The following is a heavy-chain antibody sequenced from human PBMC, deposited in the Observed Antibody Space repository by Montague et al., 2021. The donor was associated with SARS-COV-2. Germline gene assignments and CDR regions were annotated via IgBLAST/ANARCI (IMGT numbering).Heavy chain of an antibody. CDR2: IHYSGST. CDR3: ARLEAGDCSGGSCYSSWFDP. CDR1: GDSISNYY. Sequence: SETLSLTCTVSGDSISNYYWTWIRQPPGKGLEWIGYIHYSGSTNYNPSLKSRVTISVDTSNNQFSLKLSSVTAADTAVYYCARLEAGDCSGGSCYSSWFDPWGQGTLVTVSS. V-gene: IGHV4-59*08. J-gene: IGHJ5*02. D-gene: IGHD2-15*01.